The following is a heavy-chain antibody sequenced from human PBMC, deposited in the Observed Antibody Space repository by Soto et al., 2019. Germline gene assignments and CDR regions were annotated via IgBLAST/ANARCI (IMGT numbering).Heavy chain of an antibody. CDR2: IIPIFGTT. V-gene: IGHV1-69*15. CDR1: GGTFSNYA. D-gene: IGHD5-12*01. J-gene: IGHJ5*02. Sequence: QVHLVQSGAEVKKPGSSVNVSCKASGGTFSNYAITWVRQAPGQGLEWVGRIIPIFGTTNVAQKFLGRVTITADESTPTAYMELSGLRSEDTAVYYCAKDGGADGYFGNGLDPWGQGTLVTVSS. CDR3: AKDGGADGYFGNGLDP.